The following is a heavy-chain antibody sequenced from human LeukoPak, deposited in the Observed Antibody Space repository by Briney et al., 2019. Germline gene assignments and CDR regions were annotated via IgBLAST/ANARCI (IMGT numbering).Heavy chain of an antibody. CDR1: GGSISSGGYY. D-gene: IGHD6-19*01. V-gene: IGHV4-31*03. J-gene: IGHJ4*02. CDR3: ARESLAVADYYDY. CDR2: IYYSGST. Sequence: PSQTLSLTCTVSGGSISSGGYYWSWIRQHPGKGLEWIGYIYYSGSTYYNPSLKSRVTISVDTSKNQFSLQLNSVTPEDTAVYYCARESLAVADYYDYWGQGTLVTVSS.